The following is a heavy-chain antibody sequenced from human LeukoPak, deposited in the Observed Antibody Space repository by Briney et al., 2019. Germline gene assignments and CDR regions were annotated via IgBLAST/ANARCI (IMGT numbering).Heavy chain of an antibody. CDR3: ARVSLWFGELRWFDP. V-gene: IGHV4-30-2*01. CDR1: GGSISSGGYS. Sequence: SQTLSLTCAVSGGSISSGGYSWSWIRQPPGKGLEWIGYIYHSGSTYYNPSLKSQATISVDRSKNQFSLKLSSVTAADTAVYYCARVSLWFGELRWFDPWGQGTLVTVSS. J-gene: IGHJ5*02. CDR2: IYHSGST. D-gene: IGHD3-10*01.